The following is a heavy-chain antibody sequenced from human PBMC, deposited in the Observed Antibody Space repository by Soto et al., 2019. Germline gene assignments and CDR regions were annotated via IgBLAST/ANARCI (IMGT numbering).Heavy chain of an antibody. V-gene: IGHV4-39*02. CDR2: IYYSGST. CDR1: GGSISSSSYY. J-gene: IGHJ4*02. D-gene: IGHD6-19*01. Sequence: SETLSLTCTVSGGSISSSSYYWGWIRQPPGKGLEWIGSIYYSGSTYYNPSLKSRVTISVDTSKNQFSLKLSSVTAADTAVYYCARDSSGWERGGYWGQGTLVTVSS. CDR3: ARDSSGWERGGY.